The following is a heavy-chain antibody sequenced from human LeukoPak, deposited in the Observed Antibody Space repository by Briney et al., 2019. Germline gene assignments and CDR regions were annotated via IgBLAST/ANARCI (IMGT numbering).Heavy chain of an antibody. V-gene: IGHV1-2*02. CDR2: INPNSGGT. CDR1: GYTFTGYY. Sequence: ASVKVSCKASGYTFTGYYMHWVRQAPGQGLEWMGWINPNSGGTNYARKFQGRVTMTRDTSISTAYMELSRLRSDDTAVYYCARDGLPGIAAAGSIPYYYYYMDVWGKGTTVTVSS. J-gene: IGHJ6*03. D-gene: IGHD6-13*01. CDR3: ARDGLPGIAAAGSIPYYYYYMDV.